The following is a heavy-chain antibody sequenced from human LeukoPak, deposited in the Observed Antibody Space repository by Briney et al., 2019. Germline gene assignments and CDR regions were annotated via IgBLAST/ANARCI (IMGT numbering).Heavy chain of an antibody. CDR2: IYPDDSDT. J-gene: IGHJ4*02. Sequence: GESLKISCKGSGYTFSNYWIGWVRQMPGKGLEWMGIIYPDDSDTRYSPSFQAQVSISADTSINTAYLQWNSLKASDTAMYYCARPSGAAVTTNYFDYWGQGALVTVSS. CDR1: GYTFSNYW. D-gene: IGHD4-17*01. V-gene: IGHV5-51*01. CDR3: ARPSGAAVTTNYFDY.